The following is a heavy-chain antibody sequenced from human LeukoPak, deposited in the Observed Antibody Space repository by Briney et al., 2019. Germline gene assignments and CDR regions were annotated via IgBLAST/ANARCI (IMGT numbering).Heavy chain of an antibody. Sequence: ASVKVSCKASGFTFTGHYMHWVRQAPGQGLEWMGWINPNSGGTNYAQKFQGRVTMTRDTSISTAYMELSRLRSDDTAVYYCARRADDIAAAGKRSRYYYYYMDVWGKGTTVTVSS. CDR1: GFTFTGHY. D-gene: IGHD6-13*01. V-gene: IGHV1-2*02. J-gene: IGHJ6*03. CDR3: ARRADDIAAAGKRSRYYYYYMDV. CDR2: INPNSGGT.